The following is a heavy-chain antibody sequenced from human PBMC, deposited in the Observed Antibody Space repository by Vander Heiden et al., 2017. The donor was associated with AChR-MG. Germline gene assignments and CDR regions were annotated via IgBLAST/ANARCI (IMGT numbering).Heavy chain of an antibody. D-gene: IGHD6-6*01. Sequence: QVQMVQSGAEVKKPGASVRVSCMTSGYTFAGYYIHWVRQAPGQGLEWMGWINPKNGDTKCAQKFQGRITMTRDTSISTLYMELSRLRSDDTAVFYCARDAYTDSSGRFDPWGQGTLVIVSA. CDR1: GYTFAGYY. V-gene: IGHV1-2*02. CDR2: INPKNGDT. CDR3: ARDAYTDSSGRFDP. J-gene: IGHJ5*02.